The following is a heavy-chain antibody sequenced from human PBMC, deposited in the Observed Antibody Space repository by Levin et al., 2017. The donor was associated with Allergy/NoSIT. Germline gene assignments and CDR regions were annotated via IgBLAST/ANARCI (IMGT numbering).Heavy chain of an antibody. CDR3: AKDEESWQPYYYDSSGYYLAAFDI. Sequence: GASVKVSCAASGFTFSSYAMSWVRQAPGKGLEWVSAISGSGGSTYYADSVKGRFTISRDNSKNTLYLQMNSLRAEDTAVYYCAKDEESWQPYYYDSSGYYLAAFDIWGQGTMVTVSS. D-gene: IGHD3-22*01. V-gene: IGHV3-23*01. J-gene: IGHJ3*02. CDR2: ISGSGGST. CDR1: GFTFSSYA.